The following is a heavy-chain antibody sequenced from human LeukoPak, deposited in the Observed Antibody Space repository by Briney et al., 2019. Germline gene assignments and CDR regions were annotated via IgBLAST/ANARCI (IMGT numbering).Heavy chain of an antibody. CDR2: DYSGGST. J-gene: IGHJ4*02. Sequence: GGSLRLSCAASWFSVSNNYMNWVHQAPGKGLEWVSVDYSGGSTYYADSVQGRFTISRDNSKNTLYLQMNNLRAEDTAVYYCASHWELRYWGQGTLVTVSS. D-gene: IGHD1-26*01. CDR3: ASHWELRY. V-gene: IGHV3-53*01. CDR1: WFSVSNNY.